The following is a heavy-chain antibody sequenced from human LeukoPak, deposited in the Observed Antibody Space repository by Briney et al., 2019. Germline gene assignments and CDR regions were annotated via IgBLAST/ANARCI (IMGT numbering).Heavy chain of an antibody. Sequence: GGSLRLSCAASGFTFSSYAMSWVRQAPGKGLEWVSAISGSGGSTYYADSVKGRFTISRDNSKNTLYLQMNSLRAEDTAVYYCANAPSPYYYDSSGYYVDYWGQGTLVTVSS. J-gene: IGHJ4*02. CDR1: GFTFSSYA. D-gene: IGHD3-22*01. CDR3: ANAPSPYYYDSSGYYVDY. V-gene: IGHV3-23*01. CDR2: ISGSGGST.